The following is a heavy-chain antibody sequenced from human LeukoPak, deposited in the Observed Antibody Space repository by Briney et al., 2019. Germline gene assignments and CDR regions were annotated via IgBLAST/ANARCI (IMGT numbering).Heavy chain of an antibody. CDR3: ARGGSEYAFWSVQRSNWFDP. D-gene: IGHD3-3*01. V-gene: IGHV7-4-1*02. Sequence: GASVKVSCKASGYTFTSYGISWVRQAPGQGLEWVGWINTNTGKSTYAQGFTGRFVFSLDTSVSTTYLQINSLKAEDTAVYYCARGGSEYAFWSVQRSNWFDPWGQGTLITVSS. J-gene: IGHJ5*02. CDR2: INTNTGKS. CDR1: GYTFTSYG.